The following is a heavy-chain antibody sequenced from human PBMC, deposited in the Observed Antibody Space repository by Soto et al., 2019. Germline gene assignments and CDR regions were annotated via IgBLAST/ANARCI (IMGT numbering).Heavy chain of an antibody. Sequence: QITLKESGPPLVKPTQTLTLTCTFSGFSLSTSGVGVGWIRQPPGKALDYLALIYWDDDKRYSPSLESRLTITKDTSKNQVVLTMTNMDPVDTATYYCAHTIPPRIFDYWGQGTLVTVSS. CDR1: GFSLSTSGVG. CDR2: IYWDDDK. CDR3: AHTIPPRIFDY. D-gene: IGHD2-2*02. V-gene: IGHV2-5*02. J-gene: IGHJ4*02.